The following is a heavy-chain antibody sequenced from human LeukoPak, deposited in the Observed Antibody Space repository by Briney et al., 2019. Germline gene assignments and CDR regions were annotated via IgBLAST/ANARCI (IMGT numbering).Heavy chain of an antibody. CDR3: ARDPVAGSWRFDY. CDR1: GYTFTGYY. V-gene: IGHV1-2*06. CDR2: INPNSGGT. D-gene: IGHD6-19*01. J-gene: IGHJ4*02. Sequence: ASVKVSCKASGYTFTGYYMHWVRQAPGQGLEWMGRINPNSGGTNYAQKFRGRVTMTRDTSISTAYMELSRLRSDDTAVYYCARDPVAGSWRFDYWGQGTLVTVSP.